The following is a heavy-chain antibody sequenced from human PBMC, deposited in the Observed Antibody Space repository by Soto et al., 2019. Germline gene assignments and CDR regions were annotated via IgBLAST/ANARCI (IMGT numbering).Heavy chain of an antibody. Sequence: EVQLVESGGGLVQPGEALRLSCAASGFTFTKYWMHWVRLAPGKGPVWVSYISSDGTTTDYADSVNGRFTISRDNANNMLYLQMDSLRVEDTAVYYCAIQDCTNDVCLEAAVTVGGALEYWGQGAQVTVSS. J-gene: IGHJ4*02. CDR3: AIQDCTNDVCLEAAVTVGGALEY. V-gene: IGHV3-74*01. CDR2: ISSDGTTT. D-gene: IGHD2-8*01. CDR1: GFTFTKYW.